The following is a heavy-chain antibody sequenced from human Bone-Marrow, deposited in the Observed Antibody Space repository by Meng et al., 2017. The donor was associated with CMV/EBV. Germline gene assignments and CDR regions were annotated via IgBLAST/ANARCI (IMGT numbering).Heavy chain of an antibody. V-gene: IGHV3-20*04. CDR2: INWNGGST. CDR3: ARDLVAVAGGLPDGS. Sequence: GGSLRLSCAASGFTFDDYGMSWVRQAPGKGLEWVSGINWNGGSTGYADSVKGRFTISRDNAKNSLYLQMNSLRVEDTALYYCARDLVAVAGGLPDGSWGQGTLVTVSS. D-gene: IGHD6-19*01. J-gene: IGHJ5*02. CDR1: GFTFDDYG.